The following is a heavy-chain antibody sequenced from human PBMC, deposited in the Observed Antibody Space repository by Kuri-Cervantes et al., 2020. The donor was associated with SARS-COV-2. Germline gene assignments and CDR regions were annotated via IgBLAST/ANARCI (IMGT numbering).Heavy chain of an antibody. Sequence: GSLRLSCTVSGGSISSYYWSWIRQPAGKGLEWIGRIYTSGSTNYNPSLKSRVTMSVDTSKNQFSLKLSSVTAADTAVYYCARDIYSSSWTSFGYWGQGNLVTVSS. V-gene: IGHV4-4*07. CDR1: GGSISSYY. J-gene: IGHJ4*02. CDR3: ARDIYSSSWTSFGY. D-gene: IGHD6-13*01. CDR2: IYTSGST.